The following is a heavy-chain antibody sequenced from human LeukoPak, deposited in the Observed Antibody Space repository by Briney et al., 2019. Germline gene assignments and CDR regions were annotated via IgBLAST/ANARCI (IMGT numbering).Heavy chain of an antibody. J-gene: IGHJ4*02. D-gene: IGHD5-18*01. V-gene: IGHV3-48*02. CDR2: ISSGSGTM. CDR1: GFTFNNYI. CDR3: VRAVLGYSWDYDY. Sequence: GGSLRLSCAASGFTFNNYIVTWVRQAPGRGLEWVSYISSGSGTMYYADSVKGRFTISRDNAKKSLYLQMNSLRDEDTAVYYCVRAVLGYSWDYDYWGQGTLVTVSS.